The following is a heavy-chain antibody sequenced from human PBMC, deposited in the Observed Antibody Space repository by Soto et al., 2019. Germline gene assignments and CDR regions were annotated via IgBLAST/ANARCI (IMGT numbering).Heavy chain of an antibody. V-gene: IGHV4-38-2*02. Sequence: SETLSLTCAVSGYSISSGYYWGWIRHPPGKGLEWIANIDHDANKYCTPSLKSRVTISVDTSKNQFSLMLTSVTAADTAVYYCARDMHDSTAFDYWGQGLLVIVSS. D-gene: IGHD2-2*01. CDR1: GYSISSGYY. CDR3: ARDMHDSTAFDY. CDR2: IDHDANK. J-gene: IGHJ4*02.